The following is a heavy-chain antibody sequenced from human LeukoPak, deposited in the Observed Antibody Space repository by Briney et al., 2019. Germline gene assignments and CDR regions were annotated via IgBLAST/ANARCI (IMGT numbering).Heavy chain of an antibody. V-gene: IGHV3-23*01. CDR3: AKSGSLLWFGELSLKFDY. CDR2: ISGSGGST. Sequence: SGGSLRLSCAASGFTFSSYAMSWVRRAPGKGLEWVSAISGSGGSTYYADSVKGRFTISRDNSKNTLYLQMNSLRAEDTAVYYCAKSGSLLWFGELSLKFDYWGQGALVTVSS. CDR1: GFTFSSYA. D-gene: IGHD3-10*01. J-gene: IGHJ4*02.